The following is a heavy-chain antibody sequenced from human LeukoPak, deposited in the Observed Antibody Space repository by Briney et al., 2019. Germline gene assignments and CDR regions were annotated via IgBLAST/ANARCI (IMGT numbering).Heavy chain of an antibody. D-gene: IGHD3-9*01. J-gene: IGHJ4*02. CDR2: MYYSGST. CDR3: ARQHYDILTGHYAPTFFDY. Sequence: SETLSLTCTVSGGSISYYYWSWIRQPPGKGLEWIGYMYYSGSTNYNPSLKSRVTISVETSKNQFSLKLSSVTAADTAVYYWARQHYDILTGHYAPTFFDYWGQGTLVTVSS. CDR1: GGSISYYY. V-gene: IGHV4-59*08.